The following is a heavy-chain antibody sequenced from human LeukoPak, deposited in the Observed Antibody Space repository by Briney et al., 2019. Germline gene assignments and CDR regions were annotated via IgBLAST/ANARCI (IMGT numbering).Heavy chain of an antibody. J-gene: IGHJ4*02. V-gene: IGHV3-72*01. CDR2: IRNKANSYTT. Sequence: PRGSLRLSCAASGFTFSDHAMDWVCQAPGKGLEWVGRIRNKANSYTTEYAASVQGRFTVSRDDSKNSLYLQMNSMKTEDTAVYYCTRLVGANDWGQGTLVTVSS. CDR1: GFTFSDHA. D-gene: IGHD1-26*01. CDR3: TRLVGAND.